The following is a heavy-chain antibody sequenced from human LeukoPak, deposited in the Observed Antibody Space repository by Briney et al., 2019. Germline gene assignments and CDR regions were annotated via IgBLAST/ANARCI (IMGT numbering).Heavy chain of an antibody. CDR1: GGSFSGYY. CDR2: INHSGST. V-gene: IGHV4-34*01. J-gene: IGHJ6*02. D-gene: IGHD1-1*01. Sequence: SETLSLTCAAYGGSFSGYYWSWIRQPPGKGLEWIGEINHSGSTNYNPSLKSRVTISVDTSKNQFSLKLSSVTAADTAVYYCASPWDDTTDGMDVWGQGTTVTVSS. CDR3: ASPWDDTTDGMDV.